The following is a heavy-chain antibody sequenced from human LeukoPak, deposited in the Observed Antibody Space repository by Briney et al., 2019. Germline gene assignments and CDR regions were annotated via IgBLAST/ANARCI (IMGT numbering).Heavy chain of an antibody. D-gene: IGHD3-9*01. CDR1: GFSLTDYP. J-gene: IGHJ4*02. CDR3: ATDQRYAFDY. Sequence: GGSLRLSCATSGFSLTDYPMNWVRQAPGKGLEWISNIRTTAEGAKYAYYADSVKGRVTISRDDGKNTLDLHMNSLRDDDTAVYYCATDQRYAFDYWGQGILVTVSS. CDR2: IRTTAEGAKYA. V-gene: IGHV3-48*02.